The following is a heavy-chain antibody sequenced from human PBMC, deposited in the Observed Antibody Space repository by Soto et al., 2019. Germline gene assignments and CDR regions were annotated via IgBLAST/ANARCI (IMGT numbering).Heavy chain of an antibody. V-gene: IGHV4-30-2*01. CDR2: IYHSGST. CDR3: ARGGDYDFWSGYYTGGFDP. D-gene: IGHD3-3*01. J-gene: IGHJ5*02. Sequence: QLQLQESGSGLVKPSQTLSLTCAVSGGSISSGGYSWSWIRQPPGKGLEWIGYIYHSGSTYYNPSLKSRVTISVDRSKNQFSLKLSSVTAADTAVYYCARGGDYDFWSGYYTGGFDPWGQGTLVTVSS. CDR1: GGSISSGGYS.